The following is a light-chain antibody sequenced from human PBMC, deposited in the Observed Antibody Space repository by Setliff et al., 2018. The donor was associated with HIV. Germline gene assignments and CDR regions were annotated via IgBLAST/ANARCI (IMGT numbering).Light chain of an antibody. J-gene: IGLJ1*01. CDR1: SSDVGSYSL. CDR3: CSYAGSSTPYV. V-gene: IGLV2-23*02. CDR2: EVT. Sequence: SVLTQPASVSGSPGQSITISCTGTSSDVGSYSLVSWYQQHPGKAPKLIIYEVTKRPSGVSDRFSGSKSGNTASLTISGLQAEDEADYYCCSYAGSSTPYVFGTGTQLTVL.